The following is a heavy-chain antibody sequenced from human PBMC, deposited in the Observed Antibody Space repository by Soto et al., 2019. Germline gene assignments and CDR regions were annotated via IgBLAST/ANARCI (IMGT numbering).Heavy chain of an antibody. D-gene: IGHD2-2*01. Sequence: VASVKVSCKASGYTFTSYYMHWVRQAPGQGLEWMGIINPSGGSTSYAQKFQGRVTMTRDTSTSTVYMELSSLRSEDTAVYYCARWGYCSSTSCYLSLDYWGQGTLVTVSS. CDR2: INPSGGST. CDR3: ARWGYCSSTSCYLSLDY. V-gene: IGHV1-46*03. CDR1: GYTFTSYY. J-gene: IGHJ4*02.